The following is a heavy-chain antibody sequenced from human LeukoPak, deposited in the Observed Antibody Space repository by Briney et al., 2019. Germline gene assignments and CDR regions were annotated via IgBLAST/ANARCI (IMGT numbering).Heavy chain of an antibody. V-gene: IGHV5-51*01. D-gene: IGHD4-23*01. Sequence: GESLKISCKGSGYSFSNYWIVWVRQMPGKGLEWMGIIYPGDSDTRYSPSFQGQVSISADKYISTAYLQWSSLKASDTAMYYCARRRGDNWESYYNYYMDIWSKGTTVTVSS. CDR3: ARRRGDNWESYYNYYMDI. CDR2: IYPGDSDT. CDR1: GYSFSNYW. J-gene: IGHJ6*03.